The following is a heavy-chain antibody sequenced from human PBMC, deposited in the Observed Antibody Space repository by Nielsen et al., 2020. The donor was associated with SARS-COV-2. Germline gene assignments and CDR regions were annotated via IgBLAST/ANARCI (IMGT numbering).Heavy chain of an antibody. J-gene: IGHJ3*01. V-gene: IGHV3-23*01. Sequence: GGSLRLSCIASGFTFNIYAMDWVRRTPGRGLQWVTGVSSSGGSTYYTDSVKGRFTISRDNSKNTLYLEMHSLRLEDTAVYYCAKDGVVRGDALDLWGQGTMVTVSS. CDR3: AKDGVVRGDALDL. D-gene: IGHD3-10*01. CDR2: VSSSGGST. CDR1: GFTFNIYA.